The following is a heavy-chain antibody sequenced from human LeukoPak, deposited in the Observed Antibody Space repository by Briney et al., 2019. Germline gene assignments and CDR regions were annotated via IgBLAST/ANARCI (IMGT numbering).Heavy chain of an antibody. D-gene: IGHD3-16*01. Sequence: ASVKVSCKASGYTFTSYYMHRVRQAPGQGLEWMGWMNPNSGNTGYAQKFQGRVTMTRNTSISTAYMELSSLRSEDTAVYYCARGLLRDDYWGQGTLVTVSS. J-gene: IGHJ4*02. V-gene: IGHV1-8*02. CDR1: GYTFTSYY. CDR3: ARGLLRDDY. CDR2: MNPNSGNT.